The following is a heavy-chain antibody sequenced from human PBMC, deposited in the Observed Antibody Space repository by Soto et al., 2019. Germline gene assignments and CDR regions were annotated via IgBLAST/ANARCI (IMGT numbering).Heavy chain of an antibody. V-gene: IGHV4-34*01. CDR2: INHSGGT. CDR3: ARGQSEGDYYYGMDV. J-gene: IGHJ6*02. CDR1: GASFSGYY. Sequence: SETLSLTCAVYGASFSGYYWSWIRQPQGKGLEWIGEINHSGGTNYNPSLKSRVTISVDTSKNQFSLKLSSVTAADTAVYYCARGQSEGDYYYGMDVWGQGTTVTVSS.